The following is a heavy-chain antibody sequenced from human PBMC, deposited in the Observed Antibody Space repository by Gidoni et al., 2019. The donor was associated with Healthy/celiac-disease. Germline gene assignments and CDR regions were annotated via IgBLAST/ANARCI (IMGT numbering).Heavy chain of an antibody. J-gene: IGHJ6*03. D-gene: IGHD6-25*01. Sequence: QVQLLQSGRGVVQPGRSLRLSRAASGSTFSIYGTHWVRQAPGKGLEWVAVIWYDGNNKYYAESVKGRLTISRDNSKNTLYLQMNSLRAEDTAVYYCARDSPSGGMDVWGKGTTVTVSS. CDR3: ARDSPSGGMDV. V-gene: IGHV3-33*01. CDR2: IWYDGNNK. CDR1: GSTFSIYG.